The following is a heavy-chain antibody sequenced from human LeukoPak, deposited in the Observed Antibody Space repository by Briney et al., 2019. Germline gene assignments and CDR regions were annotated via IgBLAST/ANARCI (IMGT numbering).Heavy chain of an antibody. Sequence: PGGSLRLSCAASGFTFSSYGMNWVRQAPGKGLEWVSGISGNGGSTYYADSVKGRFTISRDNSKNTLYLQMNSLRAEDTAVYYCARDGYCSGGSCYQNYLFDYWGQGTLVTVSS. D-gene: IGHD2-15*01. J-gene: IGHJ4*02. CDR2: ISGNGGST. CDR3: ARDGYCSGGSCYQNYLFDY. CDR1: GFTFSSYG. V-gene: IGHV3-23*01.